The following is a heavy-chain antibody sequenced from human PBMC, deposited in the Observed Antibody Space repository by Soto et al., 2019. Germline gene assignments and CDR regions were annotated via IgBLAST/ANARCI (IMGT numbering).Heavy chain of an antibody. CDR3: ARVAIFEDY. D-gene: IGHD3-3*01. CDR1: GYTFTSYG. CDR2: ISAYNGNT. J-gene: IGHJ4*02. V-gene: IGHV1-18*01. Sequence: AAVKVSCKASGYTFTSYGINWVRQAPGQGLEWMGWISAYNGNTNYAQKLQGRVTMSRDTSTSTAYMELRSLRSDDTAVYYCARVAIFEDYWGQGTLVTVSS.